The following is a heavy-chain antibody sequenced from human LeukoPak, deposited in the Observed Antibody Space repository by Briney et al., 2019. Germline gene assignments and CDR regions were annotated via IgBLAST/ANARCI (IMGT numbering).Heavy chain of an antibody. D-gene: IGHD6-6*01. CDR2: ISGNGGNT. CDR3: AKDAPDRSSSGKFDY. V-gene: IGHV3-23*01. Sequence: GGSLRLSCAASGFTFSSYAMSWVRQAPGKGLEGVSVISGNGGNTYYADSVKGRFSISRDNSKNTLYLQMNSLRSEDTALYYCAKDAPDRSSSGKFDYWGQGTLVTVSS. CDR1: GFTFSSYA. J-gene: IGHJ4*02.